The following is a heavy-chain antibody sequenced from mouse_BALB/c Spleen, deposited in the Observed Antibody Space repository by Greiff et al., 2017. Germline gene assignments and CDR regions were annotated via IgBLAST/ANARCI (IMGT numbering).Heavy chain of an antibody. D-gene: IGHD1-3*01. V-gene: IGHV5-6*01. CDR2: ISSGGSYT. CDR3: ARHLITAYWDFDV. Sequence: EVKVVESGGDLVKPGGSLKLSCAASGFTFSSYGMSWVRQTPDKRLEWVATISSGGSYTYYPDSVKGRFTISRDNAKNTLYLQMSSLKSEDTAMYYCARHLITAYWDFDVWGAGTTVTVSS. J-gene: IGHJ1*01. CDR1: GFTFSSYG.